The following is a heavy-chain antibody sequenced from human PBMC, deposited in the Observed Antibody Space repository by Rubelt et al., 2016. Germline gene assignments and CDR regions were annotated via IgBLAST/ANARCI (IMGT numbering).Heavy chain of an antibody. J-gene: IGHJ4*02. CDR2: ISGGGGST. D-gene: IGHD1-26*01. V-gene: IGHV3-23*01. CDR1: GFTFSTYA. Sequence: EVQLLESGGGLVQPGGSLRLSCAASGFTFSTYAMSWVRQAPGKGLEWVSVISGGGGSTYYADSVKGRFTISRDNARNSLFLQMNNLRADDTAVYYCARDGSEWSRDYWGPGTLVTVSS. CDR3: ARDGSEWSRDY.